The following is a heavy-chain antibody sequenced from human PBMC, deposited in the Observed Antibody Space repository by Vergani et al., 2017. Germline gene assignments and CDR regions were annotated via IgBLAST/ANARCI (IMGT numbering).Heavy chain of an antibody. Sequence: QVQLVASGGGLVKPGGSLRLSCAASGFTFSDYYMSWLRQAPGKGLEWVSYISSSSSYTNYADSVKGRFTISRDNAKNSLYLQMNSLRAEDTAVYYCAEQRGRGWYFDLWGRGTLVTVSS. V-gene: IGHV3-11*05. CDR2: ISSSSSYT. CDR1: GFTFSDYY. CDR3: AEQRGRGWYFDL. D-gene: IGHD3-16*01. J-gene: IGHJ2*01.